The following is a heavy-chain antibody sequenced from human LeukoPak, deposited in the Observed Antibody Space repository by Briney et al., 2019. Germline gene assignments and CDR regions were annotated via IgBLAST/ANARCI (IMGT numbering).Heavy chain of an antibody. CDR3: AGDLWGWGSDYLDY. CDR1: GYTFTDYY. Sequence: ASVKVSRKASGYTFTDYYVHWVRLVPGQGLEWMGRISPNRGATNYAEKFRGRVTMARDTSINTVYMEMSSLRSDDTAVYYCAGDLWGWGSDYLDYWGQGTLVTVSS. J-gene: IGHJ4*02. D-gene: IGHD4/OR15-4a*01. V-gene: IGHV1-2*06. CDR2: ISPNRGAT.